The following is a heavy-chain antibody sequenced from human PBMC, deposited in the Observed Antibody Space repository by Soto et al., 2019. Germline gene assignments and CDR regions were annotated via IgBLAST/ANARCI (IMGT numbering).Heavy chain of an antibody. CDR1: GVSISSGDYY. D-gene: IGHD3-22*01. CDR3: ARVDSSGYQPFDY. V-gene: IGHV4-30-4*01. Sequence: SETLSLTCTVSGVSISSGDYYWSWIRQPPGKGLEWIGYIYYSGSTYYNPSLKSRVTISVDTSKNQFSLKLSSVTAADTAVYYCARVDSSGYQPFDYWGQGTLVTVSS. J-gene: IGHJ4*02. CDR2: IYYSGST.